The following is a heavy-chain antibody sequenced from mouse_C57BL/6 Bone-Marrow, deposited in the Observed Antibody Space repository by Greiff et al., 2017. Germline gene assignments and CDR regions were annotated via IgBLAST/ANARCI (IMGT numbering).Heavy chain of an antibody. V-gene: IGHV1-54*01. J-gene: IGHJ2*01. CDR3: ARSSYYGY. Sequence: VQLQQSGAELVRPGTSVKVSCKASGYAFTNYLIEWVKQRPGQGLEWIGVINPGSGGTNYNEKFKGKATLTADKSSSTAYMQLSSLTSEDSAVYFCARSSYYGYWGQGTTLTVAS. CDR1: GYAFTNYL. D-gene: IGHD1-1*01. CDR2: INPGSGGT.